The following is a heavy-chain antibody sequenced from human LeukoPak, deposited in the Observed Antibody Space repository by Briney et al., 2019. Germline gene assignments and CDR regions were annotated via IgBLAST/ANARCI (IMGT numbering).Heavy chain of an antibody. Sequence: GGSLRLSCAASGFTVSSNYMSWVRQAPGKGLEWVSVIYSGGNTFYAASVKGRFTVSRDNSKNTLYLQMTSLRGEDTAVYYCARADYYDSSGYNDYWGQGTLVTVSS. D-gene: IGHD3-22*01. V-gene: IGHV3-53*01. CDR1: GFTVSSNY. CDR3: ARADYYDSSGYNDY. J-gene: IGHJ4*02. CDR2: IYSGGNT.